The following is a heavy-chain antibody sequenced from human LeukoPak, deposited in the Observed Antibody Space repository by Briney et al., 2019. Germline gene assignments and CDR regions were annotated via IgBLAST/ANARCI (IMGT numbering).Heavy chain of an antibody. CDR1: GFAASGFTFSTIG. CDR3: ARGPSGYHNT. D-gene: IGHD5-12*01. CDR2: IKQDGSEK. V-gene: IGHV3-7*01. J-gene: IGHJ4*02. Sequence: SGGSLRLSCAASGFAASGFTFSTIGMHWVRQAPGKGLEWVANIKQDGSEKYYVDSVKGRFTISRDNSKNTLYLQMNSLRAEDTAVYYCARGPSGYHNTGGQGTLVTVSP.